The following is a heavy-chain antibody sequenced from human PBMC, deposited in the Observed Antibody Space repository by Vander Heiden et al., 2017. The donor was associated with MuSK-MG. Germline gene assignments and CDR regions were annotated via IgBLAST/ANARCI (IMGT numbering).Heavy chain of an antibody. J-gene: IGHJ5*02. CDR1: GGSIRSSSYY. Sequence: QLQLQESGPGLVQPSATLSLTCTVSGGSIRSSSYYWGWIREPPGKGLEWIGSIYYSGSTYYNPSLKRRVTSSVDTSKNQFSLKLSSVTAADTAVYYCARQKPLLWCGELIGGPKNWFDPWGQGTLVTVAS. CDR3: ARQKPLLWCGELIGGPKNWFDP. V-gene: IGHV4-39*01. CDR2: IYYSGST. D-gene: IGHD3-10*01.